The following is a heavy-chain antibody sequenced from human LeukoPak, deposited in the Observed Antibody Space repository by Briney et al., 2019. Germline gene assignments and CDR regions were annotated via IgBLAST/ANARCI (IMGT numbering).Heavy chain of an antibody. V-gene: IGHV5-51*01. CDR3: ARGHIVGGHYFDY. J-gene: IGHJ4*02. CDR2: IYPGDSDT. D-gene: IGHD1-26*01. CDR1: GYSLTSYW. Sequence: GESLKISCQASGYSLTSYWIGWVRQIPGKGLEWMGIIYPGDSDTRYSPSFQGQVTISADKSISTAYLQWSSLKASDTAMYYCARGHIVGGHYFDYWGQGTLVTVSS.